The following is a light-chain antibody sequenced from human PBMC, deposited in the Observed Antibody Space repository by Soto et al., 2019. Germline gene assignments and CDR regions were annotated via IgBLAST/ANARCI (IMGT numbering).Light chain of an antibody. Sequence: DISLTQSPSSLSACVEDWVIITWRARQSSSNHLNWYQQKPGKAPKLLIFAASSLQSGVPSRFSGRRAGPDVTLTIISLQPEEFATYYSQHCYRSPATFGQGTKVDI. CDR1: QSSSNH. J-gene: IGKJ1*01. CDR2: AAS. CDR3: QHCYRSPAT. V-gene: IGKV1-39*01.